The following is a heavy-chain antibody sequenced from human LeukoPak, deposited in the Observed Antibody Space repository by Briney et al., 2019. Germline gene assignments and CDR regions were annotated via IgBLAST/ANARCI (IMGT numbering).Heavy chain of an antibody. Sequence: SETLSLTCTVSGGSIRSYYWSWIRQPPGKGLEWIGYIYYSGSTNYNPSLTRGGTISVDTSKNQFSLKLSSVTAADTAVYYCARVQSNYYGSGSYYPFDYWGQGTLVTVSS. CDR2: IYYSGST. V-gene: IGHV4-59*01. D-gene: IGHD3-10*01. CDR1: GGSIRSYY. J-gene: IGHJ4*02. CDR3: ARVQSNYYGSGSYYPFDY.